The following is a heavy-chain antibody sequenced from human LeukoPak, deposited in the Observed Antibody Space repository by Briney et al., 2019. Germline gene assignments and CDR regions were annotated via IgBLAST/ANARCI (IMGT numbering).Heavy chain of an antibody. D-gene: IGHD6-19*01. CDR1: GVSISSGDYY. CDR2: IYYSGST. Sequence: SETLSLTCTVSGVSISSGDYYWSWIRQPPGKGLEWIGYIYYSGSTYYNPSLKSRVTISVDTSKNQFSLKLSSVTAADTAVYYCAREGYSSGWYVDYWGQGTLVTVSS. CDR3: AREGYSSGWYVDY. J-gene: IGHJ4*01. V-gene: IGHV4-30-4*01.